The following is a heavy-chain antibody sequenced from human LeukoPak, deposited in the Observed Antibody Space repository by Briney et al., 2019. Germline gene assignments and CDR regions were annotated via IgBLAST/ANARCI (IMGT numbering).Heavy chain of an antibody. Sequence: SETLSLTCTVSGDSITRYFWSWIRQPAGKGLEFVGRIYASGSSDYNPSLKSRVTMSVDTSKNQFSLKLSSVTAADTAAYYCARQTGGVAGALDFDFWGEGALVTVSS. CDR1: GDSITRYF. D-gene: IGHD6-19*01. CDR2: IYASGSS. CDR3: ARQTGGVAGALDFDF. V-gene: IGHV4-4*07. J-gene: IGHJ4*02.